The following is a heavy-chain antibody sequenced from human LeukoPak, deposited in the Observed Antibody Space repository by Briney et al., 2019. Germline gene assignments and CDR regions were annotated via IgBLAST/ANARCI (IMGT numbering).Heavy chain of an antibody. V-gene: IGHV4-38-2*02. CDR1: DDSISSGFY. J-gene: IGHJ4*02. CDR2: IYHSGST. Sequence: PSETLSLTCTVSDDSISSGFYWGWIRPPPGKGLEWIGSIYHSGSTYYNPSLKSRVTISVDTSKNQFSLRLSSVTAADTAVYYCASRITVAGNYFDYWGQGTLVTVSS. CDR3: ASRITVAGNYFDY. D-gene: IGHD6-19*01.